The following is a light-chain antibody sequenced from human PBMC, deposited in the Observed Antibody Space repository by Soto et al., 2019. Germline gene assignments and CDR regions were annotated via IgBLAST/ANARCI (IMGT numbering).Light chain of an antibody. CDR1: QSLSSW. V-gene: IGKV1-5*01. J-gene: IGKJ2*01. CDR2: DAS. Sequence: DIQMTQSPSTLSASVGDRVTITCRASQSLSSWLAWYQQKPGKAPKLLIYDASSLESGVPSRFSGSGSGTEFTLTISSLQPDDLATYYCQQYYSYSYTFGQGTKLEIK. CDR3: QQYYSYSYT.